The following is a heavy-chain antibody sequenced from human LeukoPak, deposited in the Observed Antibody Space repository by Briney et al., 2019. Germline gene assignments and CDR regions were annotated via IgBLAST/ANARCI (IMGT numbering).Heavy chain of an antibody. V-gene: IGHV4-30-4*01. D-gene: IGHD3-10*01. Sequence: SETLSLTCTVSGGSISSYYWSWIRQPPGKGLEWIGYIYYSGSTYYNPSLKGRVTISVDTSKNQFSLKLSSVTAADTAVYYCARGGRRYGSGSYREYYFDYWGQGTLVTVSS. J-gene: IGHJ4*02. CDR3: ARGGRRYGSGSYREYYFDY. CDR2: IYYSGST. CDR1: GGSISSYY.